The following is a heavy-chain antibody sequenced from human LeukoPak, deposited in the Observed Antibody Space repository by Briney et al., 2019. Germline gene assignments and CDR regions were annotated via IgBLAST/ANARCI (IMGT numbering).Heavy chain of an antibody. CDR3: ALAAAGSFDY. J-gene: IGHJ4*02. V-gene: IGHV4-39*01. CDR2: IYYSGST. D-gene: IGHD6-13*01. Sequence: PSETLCLTCTVSGGSISSSSYYWGWIRQPPGKGLEWTGSIYYSGSTYYNPSLKSRVTISVDTSKNQFSLKLSSVTAADTAVYYCALAAAGSFDYWGQGTLVTVSS. CDR1: GGSISSSSYY.